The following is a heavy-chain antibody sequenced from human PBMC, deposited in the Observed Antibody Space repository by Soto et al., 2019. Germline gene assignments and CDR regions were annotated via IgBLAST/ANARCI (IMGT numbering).Heavy chain of an antibody. V-gene: IGHV5-51*01. CDR1: GYIFTTYW. D-gene: IGHD3-3*01. J-gene: IGHJ6*02. CDR3: ARVPAGFLEGAGGMDV. CDR2: IFPGDAET. Sequence: GESLKISCKGSGYIFTTYWIAWVRQMPGKGLEWMGSIFPGDAETRFSPPFQGQATISADKSINTAYLQWSSLTTSDTAMYYCARVPAGFLEGAGGMDVWGQGTPVTVSS.